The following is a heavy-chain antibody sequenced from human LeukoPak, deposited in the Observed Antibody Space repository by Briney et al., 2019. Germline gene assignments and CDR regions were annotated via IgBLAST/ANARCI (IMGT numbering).Heavy chain of an antibody. V-gene: IGHV3-23*01. CDR3: AKGYYDSSVAGFDY. CDR1: GFTFSSYA. Sequence: GGSLRLSCAASGFTFSSYAMSWVRQAPGKGLEWVSAISGSGGSKYYADSVKGRFTISRDNSKNTPYLQMNSLRAEDTAVYYCAKGYYDSSVAGFDYWGQGTLVTVSS. D-gene: IGHD3-22*01. CDR2: ISGSGGSK. J-gene: IGHJ4*02.